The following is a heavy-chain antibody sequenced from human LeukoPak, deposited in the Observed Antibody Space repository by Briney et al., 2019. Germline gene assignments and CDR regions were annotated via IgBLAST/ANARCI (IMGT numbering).Heavy chain of an antibody. CDR3: ARVGVAAGFDY. J-gene: IGHJ4*02. Sequence: PSETLSLTCTVSGGSISSYYWIWIRQPAGKGLEWIGRIYSSGSTNYNPSLKSRVTISLDMSKNRFSLDLSSVTAADTALYYCARVGVAAGFDYWGQGTLVTVSS. V-gene: IGHV4-4*07. D-gene: IGHD6-13*01. CDR1: GGSISSYY. CDR2: IYSSGST.